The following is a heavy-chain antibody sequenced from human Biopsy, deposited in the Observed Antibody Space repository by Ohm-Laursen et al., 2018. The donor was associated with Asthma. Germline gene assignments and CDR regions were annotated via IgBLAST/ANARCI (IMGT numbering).Heavy chain of an antibody. Sequence: RSLRLSCSASGFNFRSYTLYWVRQAPGKGLEWVSIISFDGRFKAYADPVEGRFTISRDDSKNSLYLQMNSLGLEDTAVYYCVRDGGIHADPGHWSFDLWGRGTLVTVSS. CDR3: VRDGGIHADPGHWSFDL. CDR2: ISFDGRFK. V-gene: IGHV3-30*04. D-gene: IGHD1-14*01. CDR1: GFNFRSYT. J-gene: IGHJ2*01.